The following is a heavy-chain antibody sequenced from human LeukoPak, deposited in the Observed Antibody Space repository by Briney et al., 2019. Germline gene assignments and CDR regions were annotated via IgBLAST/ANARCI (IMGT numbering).Heavy chain of an antibody. J-gene: IGHJ4*02. CDR3: ATGRYYYGSEY. V-gene: IGHV4-59*01. Sequence: SETLSLTCTISGGSIKDYFWSWIRQPPGKGLEWIGYIYYSGTSNYNPSLKSRVTISLDTSKNQFSLKLTSVTAADTAVYYCATGRYYYGSEYWGQGTLFTVSS. CDR1: GGSIKDYF. CDR2: IYYSGTS. D-gene: IGHD3-10*01.